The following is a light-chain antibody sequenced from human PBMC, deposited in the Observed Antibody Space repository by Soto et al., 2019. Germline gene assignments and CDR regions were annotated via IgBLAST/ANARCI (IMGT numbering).Light chain of an antibody. CDR1: NIGSLR. CDR3: QVWDGSIEHVM. Sequence: SYELTQPPSVSMAPGKTARITCGGNNIGSLRVNWYQQKPGQAPVLVISSDSDRPSGIPDRISGSNSGNTATLTISRVEVGDEADYYCQVWDGSIEHVMFGGGTKVTVL. CDR2: SDS. J-gene: IGLJ3*02. V-gene: IGLV3-21*04.